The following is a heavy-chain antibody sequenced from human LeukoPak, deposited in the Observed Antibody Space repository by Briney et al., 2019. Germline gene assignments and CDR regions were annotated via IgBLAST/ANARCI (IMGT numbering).Heavy chain of an antibody. J-gene: IGHJ4*02. CDR1: GFTFSTYT. V-gene: IGHV3-23*01. Sequence: GGSLRLSCAASGFTFSTYTMYWVRHPPGKRLEWVSIIGSSGGGIHYADSVKGRFTISRDNSKNALYLQMNSLRAEDTAVYYCAKDAGPQQLVFFDSWGQGTLVTVSS. D-gene: IGHD6-6*01. CDR2: IGSSGGGI. CDR3: AKDAGPQQLVFFDS.